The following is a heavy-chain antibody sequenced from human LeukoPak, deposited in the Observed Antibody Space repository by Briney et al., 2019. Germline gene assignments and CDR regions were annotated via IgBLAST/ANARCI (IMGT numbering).Heavy chain of an antibody. Sequence: ASVKVSCKASGGTFSSYAISWVRQAPGQGLEWMGGIIPIFGTANYAQKFQGRVTITADESTSTAYMELSSLRSEDTAVYYCARETYCSSTSCYNDYWGQGTLVTVSS. V-gene: IGHV1-69*13. CDR2: IIPIFGTA. CDR1: GGTFSSYA. CDR3: ARETYCSSTSCYNDY. D-gene: IGHD2-2*02. J-gene: IGHJ4*02.